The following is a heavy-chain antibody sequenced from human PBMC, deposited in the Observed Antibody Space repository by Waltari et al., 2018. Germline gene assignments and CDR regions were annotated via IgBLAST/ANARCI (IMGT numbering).Heavy chain of an antibody. J-gene: IGHJ4*02. CDR3: ARDHPGLRRGGFDY. Sequence: EVQLVESGGGLVKPGGSLRLSCAASGFTFSSYSMNWVRQAPGKGLEWVSSISSSSSYIYYADSVKGRFTISGDNAKNSLYLQMNSLRAEDTAVYYCARDHPGLRRGGFDYWGQGTLVTVSS. CDR1: GFTFSSYS. D-gene: IGHD4-17*01. CDR2: ISSSSSYI. V-gene: IGHV3-21*01.